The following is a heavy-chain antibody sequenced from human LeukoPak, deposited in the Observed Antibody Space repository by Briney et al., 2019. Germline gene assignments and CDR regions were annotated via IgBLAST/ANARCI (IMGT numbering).Heavy chain of an antibody. Sequence: GGSLRLSCAASGFTFNTYWMYWVRQAPGKGLVWVSRINSDGSTTSYADYVKGRFTISRDNAKDTLYLQMNSLRVDDTAVYYCARGGVDYWGPGTLVTVSS. CDR3: ARGGVDY. CDR2: INSDGSTT. J-gene: IGHJ4*02. V-gene: IGHV3-74*01. CDR1: GFTFNTYW.